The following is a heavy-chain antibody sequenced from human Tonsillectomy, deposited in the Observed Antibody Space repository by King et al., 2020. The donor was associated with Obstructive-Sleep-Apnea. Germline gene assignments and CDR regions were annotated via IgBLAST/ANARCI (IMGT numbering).Heavy chain of an antibody. CDR1: GFDFGSYS. J-gene: IGHJ4*02. Sequence: VKLVESGGGLVQPGGSLRLSCAASGFDFGSYSMNWVRQTPGKGLEWISYIFTSSDFIFYADSVKGRFTVSRDSAQNLLYLQMDSLRVEDTGLYYCARDHNWAFDYWGQGILVTVSS. V-gene: IGHV3-48*01. CDR2: IFTSSDFI. CDR3: ARDHNWAFDY. D-gene: IGHD1-20*01.